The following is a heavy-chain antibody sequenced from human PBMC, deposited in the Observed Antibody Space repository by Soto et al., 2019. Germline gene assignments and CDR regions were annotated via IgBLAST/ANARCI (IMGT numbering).Heavy chain of an antibody. V-gene: IGHV1-18*01. CDR2: ISAYNGNT. CDR1: GYTFTSYG. CDR3: ARDAMVRGVITPYYFGY. J-gene: IGHJ4*02. D-gene: IGHD3-10*01. Sequence: SVKVSCKASGYTFTSYGISWVRQAPGQGLEWMGWISAYNGNTNYAQKLQGRVTMTTDTSTSTAYMELRSLRSDDTAVYYCARDAMVRGVITPYYFGYWGQGTLVTVSS.